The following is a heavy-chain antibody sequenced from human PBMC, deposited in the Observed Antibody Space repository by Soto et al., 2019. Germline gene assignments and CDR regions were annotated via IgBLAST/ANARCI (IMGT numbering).Heavy chain of an antibody. V-gene: IGHV3-30*18. Sequence: QVQLVEFGGGVVQSGRSLRVSCAASGFTFSHYGMHWVRQAPGKGLEWVATVARDGSSQWYADSVKGRFTISRDNSKNMLYLQMNSLRPEDTAVYYCAKNLQYCGDNCYDAFDIWGQGTMVIVSS. CDR1: GFTFSHYG. D-gene: IGHD2-21*02. CDR3: AKNLQYCGDNCYDAFDI. CDR2: VARDGSSQ. J-gene: IGHJ3*02.